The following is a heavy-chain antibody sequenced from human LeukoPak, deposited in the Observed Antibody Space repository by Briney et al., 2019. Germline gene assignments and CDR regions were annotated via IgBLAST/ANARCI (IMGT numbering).Heavy chain of an antibody. J-gene: IGHJ4*02. D-gene: IGHD3-16*02. V-gene: IGHV3-30*03. Sequence: QSGGSLRLSCAASGFTFRNYGMHWVRQAPGKGLEWVAVISYDGSNTYYADSVKGRFTISRDNSKNTLYLQMNSLRAEDTAVYYCARSMDMITFGGVIVTGPQSPRPDYWGQGTLVTVSS. CDR1: GFTFRNYG. CDR3: ARSMDMITFGGVIVTGPQSPRPDY. CDR2: ISYDGSNT.